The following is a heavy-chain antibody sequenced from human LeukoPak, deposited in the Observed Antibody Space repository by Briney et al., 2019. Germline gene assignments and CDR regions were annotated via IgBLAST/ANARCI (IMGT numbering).Heavy chain of an antibody. Sequence: LSGGSLSLSCAASGFTFSSYEMNWVRQAPGKGLEWVSYISSSGNTIYYADSVKGRFTISRDNAKNSLYLQMNSLRAEDTAIYYCARDIRWEPGPWGQGTLVTVSS. CDR1: GFTFSSYE. CDR3: ARDIRWEPGP. CDR2: ISSSGNTI. D-gene: IGHD1-26*01. J-gene: IGHJ5*02. V-gene: IGHV3-48*03.